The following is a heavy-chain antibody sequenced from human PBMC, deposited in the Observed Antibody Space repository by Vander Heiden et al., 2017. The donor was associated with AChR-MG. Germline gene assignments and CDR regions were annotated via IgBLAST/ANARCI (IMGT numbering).Heavy chain of an antibody. CDR2: INHSGST. J-gene: IGHJ5*02. Sequence: QVQLQQWGAGLLKPSETLSLTCAVYAGSFSGYYWSWIRQPPGKGLEWIGEINHSGSTNYNPSLKSRVTISVDTSKNQFSLKLSSVTAADTTVYYCARTRIAARRRWFDPWGQGTLVTVSS. CDR3: ARTRIAARRRWFDP. V-gene: IGHV4-34*01. D-gene: IGHD6-6*01. CDR1: AGSFSGYY.